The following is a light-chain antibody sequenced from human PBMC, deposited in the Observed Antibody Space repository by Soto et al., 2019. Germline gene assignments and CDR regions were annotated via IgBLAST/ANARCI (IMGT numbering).Light chain of an antibody. CDR1: QSVSSSY. J-gene: IGKJ1*01. CDR3: QQHGSSPPAST. Sequence: EIVLTQSPATLSLSPGERATLSCRASQSVSSSYLAWYQQKPGQAPRLLIYGASSRATGIPDTFSGSGSGTDFTLTISRLEPEDFAVYYCQQHGSSPPASTFGQGTKVDIK. V-gene: IGKV3-20*01. CDR2: GAS.